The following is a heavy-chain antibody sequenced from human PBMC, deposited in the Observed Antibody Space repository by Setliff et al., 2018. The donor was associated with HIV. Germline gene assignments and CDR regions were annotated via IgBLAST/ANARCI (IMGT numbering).Heavy chain of an antibody. D-gene: IGHD4-4*01. CDR1: GFSFRSYA. CDR2: ISGSGDIT. J-gene: IGHJ4*02. CDR3: AKTQTVITVYGPFDS. V-gene: IGHV3-23*01. Sequence: VGSLRLSCAASGFSFRSYAVSWVRQAPGKGLEWVSVISGSGDITYYRESVKGRFTVSRDNSNNTVYLQMNSLRAEDTAMYYCAKTQTVITVYGPFDSWGQGTPVTVS.